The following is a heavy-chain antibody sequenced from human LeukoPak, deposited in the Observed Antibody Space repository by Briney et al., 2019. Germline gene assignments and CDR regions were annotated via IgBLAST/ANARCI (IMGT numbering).Heavy chain of an antibody. CDR1: GGSFSGYY. V-gene: IGHV4-34*01. CDR3: ARGRRGSSWYYFDY. J-gene: IGHJ4*02. CDR2: INHSGST. D-gene: IGHD6-13*01. Sequence: SETLSLTCAVYGGSFSGYYWSWIRQPPGKGLEWIGEINHSGSTNYNPSLKSRVTISVDTSKNQFSLKLSSVTAADTAVYYRARGRRGSSWYYFDYWGQGTLVTVSS.